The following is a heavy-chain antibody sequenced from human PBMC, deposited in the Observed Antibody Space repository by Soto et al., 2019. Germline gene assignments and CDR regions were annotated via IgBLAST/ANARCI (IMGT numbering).Heavy chain of an antibody. V-gene: IGHV4-61*01. CDR1: GGSVSSGSYY. J-gene: IGHJ4*02. Sequence: SETLSLTCTVSGGSVSSGSYYWSWIRQPPGKGLEWIGYIYYSGSTNYNPSLKSRVTISVDTSKNQFSLKLSSVTAADTAVYYCARVGDNWGNYFDYWGQGTLVTVSS. D-gene: IGHD7-27*01. CDR3: ARVGDNWGNYFDY. CDR2: IYYSGST.